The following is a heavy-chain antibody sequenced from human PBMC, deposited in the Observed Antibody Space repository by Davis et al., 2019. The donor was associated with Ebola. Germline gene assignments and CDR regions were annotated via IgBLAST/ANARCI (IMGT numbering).Heavy chain of an antibody. V-gene: IGHV3-9*01. Sequence: GGSLRLSCAASGFTFDDYAMHWVRQAPGKGLEWVSGISRDSGTMDYADSVKGRFTISRDNSKNTLYLQMNSLRAEDTAVYYCARATHFDYWGQGTLVTVSS. CDR2: ISRDSGTM. CDR1: GFTFDDYA. CDR3: ARATHFDY. J-gene: IGHJ4*02.